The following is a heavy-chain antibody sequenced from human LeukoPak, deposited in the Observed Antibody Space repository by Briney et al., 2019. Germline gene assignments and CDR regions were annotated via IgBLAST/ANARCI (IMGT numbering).Heavy chain of an antibody. J-gene: IGHJ4*02. D-gene: IGHD3-10*01. CDR1: GGTFSSYA. Sequence: SVKVSCKASGGTFSSYAISWVRQAPGQGLEWMGRIIPILGIANYAQKFQGRVTITADKSTSTAYMELSSLRSEDTAVYYCARALLLWFRETQYYFDYWGQGTLVTVSS. V-gene: IGHV1-69*04. CDR3: ARALLLWFRETQYYFDY. CDR2: IIPILGIA.